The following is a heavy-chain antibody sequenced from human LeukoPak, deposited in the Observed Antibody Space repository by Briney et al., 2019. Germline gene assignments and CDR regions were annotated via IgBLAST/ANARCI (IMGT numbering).Heavy chain of an antibody. CDR3: VCIGADGWYFHH. CDR2: ISSSGIST. Sequence: PGGSLTLSCAASGFTLSSHAMTWVRQAPGKGLEWLSYISSSGISTYYADSVKGRLTISRDTAKNSLYLQMNSLRVEDTAVYYCVCIGADGWYFHHWGQGTLVTVSS. CDR1: GFTLSSHA. D-gene: IGHD6-25*01. V-gene: IGHV3-48*04. J-gene: IGHJ1*01.